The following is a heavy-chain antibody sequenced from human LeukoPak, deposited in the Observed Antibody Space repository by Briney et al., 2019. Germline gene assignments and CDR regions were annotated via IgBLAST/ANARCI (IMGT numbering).Heavy chain of an antibody. CDR1: GGSISSSSYY. CDR2: IYYSGST. J-gene: IGHJ4*02. V-gene: IGHV4-39*01. CDR3: ARRGIYSGSYYRSDY. Sequence: SETLSLTCTVSGGSISSSSYYWGWIRQPPGKGLEWIGSIYYSGSTYYNPSLKSRVTISVDTSKNQLSLKLSSVTAADTAVYYCARRGIYSGSYYRSDYWGQGTLVTVSS. D-gene: IGHD1-26*01.